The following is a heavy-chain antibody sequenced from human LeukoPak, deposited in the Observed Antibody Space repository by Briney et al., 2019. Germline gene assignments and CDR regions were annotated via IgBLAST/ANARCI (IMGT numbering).Heavy chain of an antibody. D-gene: IGHD3-10*01. CDR1: GFTFSSYG. CDR2: IKRKTEGGTT. J-gene: IGHJ4*02. CDR3: TTGNFGPY. Sequence: GGSLRLSCAASGFTFSSYGMHWVRQAPGKGLEWVGRIKRKTEGGTTDYGAPVKGRFSISRDDSKNTAYLQMNSLKTEDTAFYYCTTGNFGPYWGQGTLVTVSS. V-gene: IGHV3-15*07.